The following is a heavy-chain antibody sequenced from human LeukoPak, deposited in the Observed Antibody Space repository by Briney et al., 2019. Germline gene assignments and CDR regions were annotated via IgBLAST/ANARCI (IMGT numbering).Heavy chain of an antibody. J-gene: IGHJ6*02. CDR1: GFTFDDYA. Sequence: GRSLRLSCAASGFTFDDYAMSWVRQAPGKGLEWVSVISGNGDNAYYADSVKGRFTISRDNSKNTMYLQMNSLRDEDTAIYYCGSGRGPWYYYGMDVWGQGTTVTVSS. CDR3: GSGRGPWYYYGMDV. D-gene: IGHD3-10*01. V-gene: IGHV3-23*01. CDR2: ISGNGDNA.